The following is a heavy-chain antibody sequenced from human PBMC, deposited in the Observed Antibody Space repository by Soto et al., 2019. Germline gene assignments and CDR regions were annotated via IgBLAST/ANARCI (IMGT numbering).Heavy chain of an antibody. V-gene: IGHV4-59*08. CDR1: GGSSSSYD. CDR3: ARRSSGWYYFDY. J-gene: IGHJ4*02. D-gene: IGHD6-19*01. CDR2: IYYSGST. Sequence: PSETLCVTCTVSGGSSSSYDGSWIRQPPGKGLEWIGYIYYSGSTNYNPSLKSRVTISVDASKNQFSLKLSSVTAADTAVYYCARRSSGWYYFDYWGQGTLVTVSS.